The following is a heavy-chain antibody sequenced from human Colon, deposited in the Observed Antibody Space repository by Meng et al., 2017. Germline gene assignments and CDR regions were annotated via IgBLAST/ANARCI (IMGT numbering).Heavy chain of an antibody. D-gene: IGHD1-26*01. CDR3: ARSPYSGSALPFFDY. CDR2: IFHSGTS. CDR1: GASISGDNW. V-gene: IGHV4-4*02. Sequence: QVALQGPGHGLVKPSGTLSLTCAVSGASISGDNWWSWVRQTPGKGLEWLGEIFHSGTSNYNPSLKSRVSMSVDKSQNHFSLRLSSVTAADTAVYYCARSPYSGSALPFFDYWGQGSLVTVSS. J-gene: IGHJ4*02.